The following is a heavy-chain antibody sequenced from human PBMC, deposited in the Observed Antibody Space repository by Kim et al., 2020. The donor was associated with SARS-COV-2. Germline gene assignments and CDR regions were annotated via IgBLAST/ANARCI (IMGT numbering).Heavy chain of an antibody. V-gene: IGHV4-59*13. CDR3: AKGVYCSSTSCYTQHWFDP. Sequence: SETLSLTCTVSGGSISSYYWSWIRQPPGKGLEWIGYIYYSGSTNYNPSLKSRVTISVDTSKNQFSLKLSSVTAADTAAYYCAKGVYCSSTSCYTQHWFDP. J-gene: IGHJ5*02. CDR1: GGSISSYY. D-gene: IGHD2-2*02. CDR2: IYYSGST.